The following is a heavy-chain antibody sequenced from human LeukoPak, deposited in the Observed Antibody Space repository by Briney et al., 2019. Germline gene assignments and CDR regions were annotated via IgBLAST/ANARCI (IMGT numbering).Heavy chain of an antibody. V-gene: IGHV4-39*07. J-gene: IGHJ4*02. CDR1: GGSISSSSYY. CDR3: ARVTECGGDCYPYYFDY. D-gene: IGHD2-21*02. Sequence: PSETLSLTCTVSGGSISSSSYYWSWIRQPPGKGLEWIGEINHSGSTSYNPSLKSRVTISVDTSKNQFSLKLSSVTAADTAVYYCARVTECGGDCYPYYFDYWGQGTLVTVSS. CDR2: INHSGST.